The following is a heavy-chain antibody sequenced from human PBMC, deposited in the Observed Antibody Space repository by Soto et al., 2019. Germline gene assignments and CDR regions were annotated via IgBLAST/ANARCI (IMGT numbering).Heavy chain of an antibody. CDR2: IYYSGST. Sequence: QVQLQESGPGLVKPSQTLSLTCTVSGGSISSGDYYWSWIRQPPGKGLEWIGYIYYSGSTYYNPSLKSRVTISVDTSKNQFSLKLSSVTAADTAVYYCARGRVCSSTSCCYYGMDVWGQGTTVTVSS. CDR3: ARGRVCSSTSCCYYGMDV. J-gene: IGHJ6*02. V-gene: IGHV4-30-4*01. CDR1: GGSISSGDYY. D-gene: IGHD2-2*01.